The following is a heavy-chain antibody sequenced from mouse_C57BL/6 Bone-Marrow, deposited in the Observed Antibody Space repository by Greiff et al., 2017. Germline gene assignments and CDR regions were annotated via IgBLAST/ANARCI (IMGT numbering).Heavy chain of an antibody. V-gene: IGHV1-15*01. J-gene: IGHJ4*01. Sequence: VKLMESGAELVRPGASVTLSCKASGYTFTDYEMHWVKQTPVHGLEWIGAIDPETGGTAYNQKFKGKAILTADKSSSTAYMELRSLTSEDSAVYYCTRNEMGYWGQGTSVTVSS. CDR1: GYTFTDYE. CDR2: IDPETGGT. CDR3: TRNEMGY.